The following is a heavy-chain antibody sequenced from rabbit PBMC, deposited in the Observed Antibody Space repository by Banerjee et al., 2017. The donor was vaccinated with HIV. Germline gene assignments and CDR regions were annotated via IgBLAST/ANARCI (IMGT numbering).Heavy chain of an antibody. CDR2: IYTGSSGNT. D-gene: IGHD4-1*01. J-gene: IGHJ4*01. CDR3: VRDVGGWPYYLNL. V-gene: IGHV1S45*01. Sequence: QQQLEESGGGLVKPGGTLTLTCKASGFSFSSGYYMCWVRQAPGKGLEWIACIYTGSSGNTYYANWAKGRFTISKTSSTTVTLQMTSLTAADTATYFCVRDVGGWPYYLNLWGPGTLVTVS. CDR1: GFSFSSGYY.